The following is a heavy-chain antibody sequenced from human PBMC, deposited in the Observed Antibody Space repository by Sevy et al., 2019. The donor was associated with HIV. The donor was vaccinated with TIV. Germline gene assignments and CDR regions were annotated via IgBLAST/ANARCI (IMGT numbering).Heavy chain of an antibody. Sequence: GGSLRLSCAASGFTFSSYGMHWVRQAPGKGLEWVAVISYDGSNKYYADSVKGRFTISRKNSKNTLYLQMNSLRAEDTAVYYCAKTSTLYDFWSGHVDYWGQGTLVTVSS. V-gene: IGHV3-30*18. CDR2: ISYDGSNK. CDR3: AKTSTLYDFWSGHVDY. D-gene: IGHD3-3*01. J-gene: IGHJ4*02. CDR1: GFTFSSYG.